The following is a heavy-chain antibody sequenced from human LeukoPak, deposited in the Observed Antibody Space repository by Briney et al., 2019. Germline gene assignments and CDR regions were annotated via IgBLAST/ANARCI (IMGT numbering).Heavy chain of an antibody. J-gene: IGHJ4*02. CDR3: ASEIGGPTV. Sequence: PGGSLRLSCAASGFSVSSNYMSWVRQAPGKGLEWVSVIYSGGSTYYADSVKGRFTISRDSSKNTLYVQMNSLRAEDTAVYYCASEIGGPTVRGQGTLVTVSS. CDR2: IYSGGST. D-gene: IGHD1-26*01. V-gene: IGHV3-53*01. CDR1: GFSVSSNY.